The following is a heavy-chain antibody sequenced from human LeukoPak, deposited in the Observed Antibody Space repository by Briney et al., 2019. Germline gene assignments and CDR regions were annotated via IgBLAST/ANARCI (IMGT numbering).Heavy chain of an antibody. Sequence: ASVKVSGKASAYTFTSDDINWVRHATRQVIEWMGWRNPNSGNTGYAQKFQGRVTITRNTSISTAYMELSSLRSEDTAVYYCARGKGYCSGGSCFWGNWFDPWGQGTLVTVSS. V-gene: IGHV1-8*03. CDR3: ARGKGYCSGGSCFWGNWFDP. CDR1: AYTFTSDD. J-gene: IGHJ5*02. CDR2: RNPNSGNT. D-gene: IGHD2-15*01.